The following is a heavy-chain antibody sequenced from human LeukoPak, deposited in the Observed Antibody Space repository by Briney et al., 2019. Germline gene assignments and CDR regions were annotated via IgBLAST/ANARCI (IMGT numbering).Heavy chain of an antibody. Sequence: PGGSLRLSCAASGFTFSSYAMHWVRQAPGKGLEWVAVISYDGSNKYYADSVKGRFTISRDNSKNTLYPQMNSLRAEDTAVYYCARDGGYDIFRYFDYWGQGTLVTVSS. CDR2: ISYDGSNK. V-gene: IGHV3-30*01. D-gene: IGHD5-12*01. CDR1: GFTFSSYA. CDR3: ARDGGYDIFRYFDY. J-gene: IGHJ4*02.